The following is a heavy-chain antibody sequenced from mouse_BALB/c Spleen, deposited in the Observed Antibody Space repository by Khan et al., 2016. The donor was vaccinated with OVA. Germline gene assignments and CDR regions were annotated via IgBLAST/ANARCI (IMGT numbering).Heavy chain of an antibody. V-gene: IGHV5-6-4*01. J-gene: IGHJ1*01. D-gene: IGHD2-1*01. CDR3: TRDGNYDQRYFDV. CDR2: ISSGSTYT. CDR1: GFSFTSYT. Sequence: EVELVESGGGLVRPGGSLKLSCAASGFSFTSYTMSWVRQTPEKRLEWVATISSGSTYTYYPDSVKGRFTISRDNAKNTLYLQMSSLKAEDTAMYYCTRDGNYDQRYFDVCGAGTTVTVSS.